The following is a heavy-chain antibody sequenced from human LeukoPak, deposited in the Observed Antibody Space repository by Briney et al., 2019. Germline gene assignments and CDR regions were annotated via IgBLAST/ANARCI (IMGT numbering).Heavy chain of an antibody. CDR3: VRHNSASYYYMDV. J-gene: IGHJ6*03. V-gene: IGHV5-51*01. CDR1: GYSFTSYW. D-gene: IGHD4-23*01. Sequence: GESLKISCKGSGYSFTSYWIGWVRQMPGKGLEWMGIIYPGDSDTRYSPSFQGQVTISADKSITTAFLQWSGLKASDTAMYYCVRHNSASYYYMDVWGKGTTVTVSS. CDR2: IYPGDSDT.